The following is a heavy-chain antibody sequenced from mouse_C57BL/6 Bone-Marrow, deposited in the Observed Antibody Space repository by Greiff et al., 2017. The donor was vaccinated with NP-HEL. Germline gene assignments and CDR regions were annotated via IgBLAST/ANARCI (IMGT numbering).Heavy chain of an antibody. Sequence: EVQLVESGGGLVKPGGSLKLSCAASGFTFSSYAMSWVRQTPEKRLEWVATISDGGSYTYYPDNVKGRFTISRDNAKNNLYLQMSHLKSEDTAMYYCARDLIYYDYDGAYWGKGTLVTVSA. D-gene: IGHD2-4*01. CDR3: ARDLIYYDYDGAY. CDR1: GFTFSSYA. J-gene: IGHJ3*01. CDR2: ISDGGSYT. V-gene: IGHV5-4*01.